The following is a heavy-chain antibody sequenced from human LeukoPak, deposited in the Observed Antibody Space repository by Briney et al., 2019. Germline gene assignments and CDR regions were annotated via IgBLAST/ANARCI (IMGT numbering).Heavy chain of an antibody. V-gene: IGHV3-23*01. CDR3: AKGETYYDFWSGYYFDY. CDR2: ISGSGGST. Sequence: GGSLRLSCAASGFTVSSNYMSWVRQAPGKGLEWVSAISGSGGSTYYADSVKGRFTISRDNSKNTLYLQMNSLRAEDTAVYYCAKGETYYDFWSGYYFDYWGQGTLVTVSS. D-gene: IGHD3-3*01. J-gene: IGHJ4*02. CDR1: GFTVSSNY.